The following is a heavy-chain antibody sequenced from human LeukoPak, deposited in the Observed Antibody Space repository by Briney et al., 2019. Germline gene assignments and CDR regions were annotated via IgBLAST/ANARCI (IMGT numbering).Heavy chain of an antibody. CDR1: GFTFSDYY. CDR2: ISGSGGKT. CDR3: AKGTYYYDNSGYPDV. V-gene: IGHV3-23*01. J-gene: IGHJ6*02. Sequence: PGGSLRLSCAASGFTFSDYYMSWIRQAPGKGLEWVSAISGSGGKTYYADSVKGRFTVSRDNSKNTLYLQINSLRAEDTAIYYCAKGTYYYDNSGYPDVWGQGTTVTVSS. D-gene: IGHD3-22*01.